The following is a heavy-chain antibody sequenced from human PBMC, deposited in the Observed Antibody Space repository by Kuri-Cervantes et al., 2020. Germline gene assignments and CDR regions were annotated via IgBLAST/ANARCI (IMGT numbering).Heavy chain of an antibody. Sequence: SETLSLTCTVSGGSISSGDYYWSWIRQPPGKGLEWIGSIYYSGSTYYNPSLKSRVTISVDTSKNQFSLKLSSVTAADTAVYYCARSPFPNRRKWELPCRWFDPWGQGTLVTVSS. CDR2: IYYSGST. CDR1: GGSISSGDYY. V-gene: IGHV4-39*01. J-gene: IGHJ5*02. CDR3: ARSPFPNRRKWELPCRWFDP. D-gene: IGHD1-26*01.